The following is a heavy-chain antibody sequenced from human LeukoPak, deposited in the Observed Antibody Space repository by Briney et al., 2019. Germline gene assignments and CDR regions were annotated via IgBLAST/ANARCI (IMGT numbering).Heavy chain of an antibody. CDR1: GFTFSSYA. CDR3: AKGPYSNSYYFDS. D-gene: IGHD6-6*01. Sequence: PGGSLRLSCADSGFTFSSYAMSWVRQAPGKGLEWVSGINGSSVSTYYSDSVKGRFTISRDNSKNTLYLQMNSLRAEDTAVYYCAKGPYSNSYYFDSWGQGTLVTVSS. CDR2: INGSSVST. J-gene: IGHJ4*02. V-gene: IGHV3-23*01.